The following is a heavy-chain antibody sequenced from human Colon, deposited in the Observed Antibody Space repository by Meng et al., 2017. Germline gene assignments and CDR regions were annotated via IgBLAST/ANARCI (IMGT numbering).Heavy chain of an antibody. CDR2: INHSGST. D-gene: IGHD1-1*01. CDR3: ARGLNEGGLAHNWFDP. J-gene: IGHJ5*02. Sequence: CPCLVIPSPYLSLTVPVPVCSPSMETYHWTWIRQDPGKGLEWIGIINHSGSTYYNPSLKSRVTMSLDTSKQQFSLKLISVTAADTAVYFCARGLNEGGLAHNWFDPWGQGTLVTVSS. V-gene: IGHV4-31*03. CDR1: VCSPSMETYH.